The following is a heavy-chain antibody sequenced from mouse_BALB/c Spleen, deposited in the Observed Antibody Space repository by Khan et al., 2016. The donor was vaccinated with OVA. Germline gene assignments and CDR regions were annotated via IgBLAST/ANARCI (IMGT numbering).Heavy chain of an antibody. CDR2: IWSDGST. D-gene: IGHD2-10*01. CDR1: GFSLTDYG. V-gene: IGHV2-6-1*01. CDR3: ARQPYYHYYVMDY. J-gene: IGHJ4*01. Sequence: QVQLKESGPALVAPSQSLSITCTISGFSLTDYGVHWVRQPPGKGLEWLVVIWSDGSTTYNSALKSRLSISKDNSKSQFFVKMNSLQTDDTAVYYCARQPYYHYYVMDYWGQGTSVTVSS.